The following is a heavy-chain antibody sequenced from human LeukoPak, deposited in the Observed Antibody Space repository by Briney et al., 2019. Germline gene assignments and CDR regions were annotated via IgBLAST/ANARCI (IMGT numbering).Heavy chain of an antibody. CDR3: AKAVSGYDFWSGYYFADY. V-gene: IGHV3-23*01. CDR1: GFTFSSYA. Sequence: GGSLRLSCAASGFTFSSYAMSWVRQAPGKGLEWVSAISGSGGSTYYADSVKGRFTISRDNSKNTLYLQMNSLRAEGTAVYYCAKAVSGYDFWSGYYFADYWGQGTLVTVSS. CDR2: ISGSGGST. D-gene: IGHD3-3*01. J-gene: IGHJ4*02.